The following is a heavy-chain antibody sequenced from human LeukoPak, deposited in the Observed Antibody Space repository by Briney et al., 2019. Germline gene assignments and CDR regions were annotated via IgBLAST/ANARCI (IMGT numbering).Heavy chain of an antibody. Sequence: GGSLRLSCAASGFTFSSYNMNWVRQAPGRGLEWVSSISSSGSYIYYVDSVRGRFTISRDNAKNSLYLQMDSLRAEDTAVYYCARIFRTYDLWSPPNRPIDVCGQGSLVTVSS. CDR2: ISSSGSYI. CDR3: ARIFRTYDLWSPPNRPIDV. J-gene: IGHJ4*02. D-gene: IGHD3-3*01. V-gene: IGHV3-21*01. CDR1: GFTFSSYN.